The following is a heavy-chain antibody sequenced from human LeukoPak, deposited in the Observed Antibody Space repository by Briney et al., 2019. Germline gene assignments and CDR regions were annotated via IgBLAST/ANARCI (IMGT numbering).Heavy chain of an antibody. Sequence: ASVKVSCKASGYTFTSYAISWVRQAPGQGLEWMGWISGYNGNTKYAQKVQGGVTMTTDTSTSTAYMELRSLRSDDTAVYYCARGYSYGSDYYYGMDVWGQGTTVTVSS. V-gene: IGHV1-18*01. D-gene: IGHD5-18*01. CDR3: ARGYSYGSDYYYGMDV. J-gene: IGHJ6*02. CDR1: GYTFTSYA. CDR2: ISGYNGNT.